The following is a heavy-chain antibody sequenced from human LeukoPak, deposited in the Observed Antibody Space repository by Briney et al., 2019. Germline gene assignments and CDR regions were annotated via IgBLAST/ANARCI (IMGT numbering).Heavy chain of an antibody. V-gene: IGHV1-18*01. CDR1: GYSFTTFG. J-gene: IGHJ3*02. Sequence: GASVKVSCKTSGYSFTTFGISWVRQAPGQGLEWMGWITAYNANTNYAQKLQGRVTMTIDTSTSTVFMELRSLESDDTAVYFCARHTSGIYIRDGAFEIWGQGTMVTVYS. CDR2: ITAYNANT. D-gene: IGHD1-26*01. CDR3: ARHTSGIYIRDGAFEI.